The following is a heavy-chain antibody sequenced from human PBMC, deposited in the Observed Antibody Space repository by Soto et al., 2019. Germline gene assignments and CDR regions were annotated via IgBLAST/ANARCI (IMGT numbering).Heavy chain of an antibody. J-gene: IGHJ5*02. D-gene: IGHD3-3*01. V-gene: IGHV3-30*18. CDR1: GFTFSSYG. CDR2: ISYDGSNK. CDR3: AKDGQEPIFGVVVNTNNWFDP. Sequence: QVQLVESGGGVVQPGRSLRLSCAASGFTFSSYGMHWVRQAPGKGLEWVAVISYDGSNKYYADSVKGRFTISRDNSKNTLYLQMNSLRAEDTAVYYCAKDGQEPIFGVVVNTNNWFDPWGQGTLVTVSS.